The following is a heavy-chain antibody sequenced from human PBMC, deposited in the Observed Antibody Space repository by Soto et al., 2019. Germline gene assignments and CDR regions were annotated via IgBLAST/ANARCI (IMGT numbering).Heavy chain of an antibody. CDR2: ISTGGANM. Sequence: EVQLVESGGGLVKAGGSLRLFCTASGFTFRNYNMNWVRQAPGKGLEWVSSISTGGANMFYADSVKGRFTISRDNAQNSLFWQIDSPRAEDTAVYYCARDIASPGGDYFNSWGQGTLVTVS. CDR3: ARDIASPGGDYFNS. J-gene: IGHJ4*02. D-gene: IGHD2-21*01. CDR1: GFTFRNYN. V-gene: IGHV3-21*06.